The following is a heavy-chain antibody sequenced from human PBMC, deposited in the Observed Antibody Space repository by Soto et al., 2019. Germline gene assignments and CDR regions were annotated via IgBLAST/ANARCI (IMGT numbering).Heavy chain of an antibody. CDR3: ARSPLLHLWLSH. V-gene: IGHV1-8*01. D-gene: IGHD5-18*01. CDR1: GYTFTSDD. J-gene: IGHJ4*02. CDR2: MNPKSGNT. Sequence: QVQLVQSGPEVKKPGASVKVSCKASGYTFTSDDINWVRQATGQGLEWMGWMNPKSGNTGYAQKFKGXXTMTRNTSIRTAYMELSGLRSEDTAVYYCARSPLLHLWLSHWGQGTLVTVSS.